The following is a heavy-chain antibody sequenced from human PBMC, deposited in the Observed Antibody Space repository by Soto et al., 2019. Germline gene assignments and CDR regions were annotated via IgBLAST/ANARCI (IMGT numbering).Heavy chain of an antibody. CDR3: ARGSSNWAYYFDF. D-gene: IGHD6-13*01. CDR1: GFTFSSYS. CDR2: ITCSGTTV. V-gene: IGHV3-48*02. J-gene: IGHJ4*02. Sequence: EVHLVESGGGLVQPGGSLRLSCAASGFTFSSYSLNWVRQAPGKGLEWVSYITCSGTTVYYADSVRGRFTISRDNAKNSLYLQMTSLRDDDTAVYYCARGSSNWAYYFDFWGQGTLVTVSS.